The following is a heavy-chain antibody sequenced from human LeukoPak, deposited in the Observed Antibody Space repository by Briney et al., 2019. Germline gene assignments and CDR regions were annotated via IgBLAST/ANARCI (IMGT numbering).Heavy chain of an antibody. Sequence: SETLSLTCTVSGGSISSGGYYWSWIRQHPGKGLEWIGYIYYSGSTYYNPSLKSRVTISVDTSKNQFSLKLSSVTAADTAVYYCARGGYGDYVTWGQGTLVTVSS. V-gene: IGHV4-31*03. CDR1: GGSISSGGYY. CDR3: ARGGYGDYVT. D-gene: IGHD4-17*01. CDR2: IYYSGST. J-gene: IGHJ5*02.